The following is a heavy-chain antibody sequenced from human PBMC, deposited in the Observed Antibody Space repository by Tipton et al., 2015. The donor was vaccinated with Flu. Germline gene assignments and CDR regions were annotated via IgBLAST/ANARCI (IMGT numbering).Heavy chain of an antibody. CDR2: IWHDSTKK. CDR1: GFTFSKYG. J-gene: IGHJ5*02. D-gene: IGHD3-16*01. V-gene: IGHV3-33*01. CDR3: ARALGACNNMPCSDR. Sequence: SLRLSCIGSGFTFSKYGIHWVRQAPGKGLEWVAVIWHDSTKKYYADSVKGRFTISRDNAKNTVHLEMNSLRGADTALYYCARALGACNNMPCSDRWGQGTQVTVSS.